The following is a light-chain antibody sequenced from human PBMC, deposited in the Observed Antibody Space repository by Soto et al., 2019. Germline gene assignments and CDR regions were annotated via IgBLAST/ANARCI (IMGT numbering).Light chain of an antibody. CDR1: QNVSTY. CDR2: DAS. J-gene: IGKJ3*01. Sequence: EIVLTQSPATLSLSPGERVTLSCRASQNVSTYLAWYQQKPGQAPRLLIYDASDRATGIPARFSGSGSGTDFTPTISSPDPEDSAVYYCQQRTNWLTFGPGTKVDIK. V-gene: IGKV3-11*01. CDR3: QQRTNWLT.